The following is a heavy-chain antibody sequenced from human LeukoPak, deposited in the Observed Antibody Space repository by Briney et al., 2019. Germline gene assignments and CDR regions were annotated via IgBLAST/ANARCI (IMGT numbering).Heavy chain of an antibody. J-gene: IGHJ4*02. D-gene: IGHD3-22*01. CDR2: ISYDGSNK. CDR3: ARVGYDSSDFDY. V-gene: IGHV3-30-3*01. Sequence: GGSLRLSCAASGFTFSSYAMHWVRQAPGKGLEWVAVISYDGSNKYYADSVKGRFTISRDNSKNTLYPQMNSLRAEDTAVYYCARVGYDSSDFDYWGQGTLVTVSS. CDR1: GFTFSSYA.